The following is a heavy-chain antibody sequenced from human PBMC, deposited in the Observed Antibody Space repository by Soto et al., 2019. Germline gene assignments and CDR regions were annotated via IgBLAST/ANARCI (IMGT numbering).Heavy chain of an antibody. CDR3: ARGRGVVTPYCSYFYMDV. J-gene: IGHJ6*03. V-gene: IGHV3-21*01. CDR2: ITSSSNYI. CDR1: GFTFSHYM. D-gene: IGHD3-3*01. Sequence: EEQLVESGGGLVKPGGSLRLSCAASGFTFSHYMMNWVRQAPGQGLEWVSSITSSSNYIYNADSVKGRFTISRDNAKNSLYLQVNNLRAEDTAVYYCARGRGVVTPYCSYFYMDVWGIGTTVTVSS.